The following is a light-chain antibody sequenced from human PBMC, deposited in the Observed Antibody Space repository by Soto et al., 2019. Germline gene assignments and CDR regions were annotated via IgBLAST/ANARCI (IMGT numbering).Light chain of an antibody. V-gene: IGKV3-20*01. Sequence: EIVLTQSPGTLSMSPGERATLSCRASQSVTSSNLAWYQQGPGQAPRLLIHAASIRATGIPGRFSGSGSGTDFTLTISRLEPEDFAVYYCQQYEASPRTFGQGTKVDIK. CDR1: QSVTSSN. CDR3: QQYEASPRT. CDR2: AAS. J-gene: IGKJ2*01.